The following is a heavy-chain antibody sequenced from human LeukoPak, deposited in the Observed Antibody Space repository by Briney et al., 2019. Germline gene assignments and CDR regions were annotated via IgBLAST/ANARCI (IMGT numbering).Heavy chain of an antibody. D-gene: IGHD3-10*01. CDR1: GFTFSSYW. CDR3: ARSSYSPYYYGSGSPEKYYYYGMDV. J-gene: IGHJ6*02. CDR2: INQDGSEK. V-gene: IGHV3-7*01. Sequence: GGSLRLSCAASGFTFSSYWMSWIRQAPGKGLEWVANINQDGSEKYYVDSVKGRFTISRDNAKNSLYLQMNSLRAEDTAVYYCARSSYSPYYYGSGSPEKYYYYGMDVWGQGTTVTVSS.